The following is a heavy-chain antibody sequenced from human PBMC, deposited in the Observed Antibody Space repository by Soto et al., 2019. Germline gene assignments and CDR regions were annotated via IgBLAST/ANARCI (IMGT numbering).Heavy chain of an antibody. Sequence: SETLSLTCAVSCYSISSGYYWGWIRQSPGRGLEWIGSIYHSGSTYYNPSLKSRVTISVDTSKNQFSLKLSSVTAADTAVYYCARDDIVVVTDWGQGTMVTVSS. V-gene: IGHV4-38-2*02. CDR2: IYHSGST. D-gene: IGHD2-21*02. CDR3: ARDDIVVVTD. CDR1: CYSISSGYY. J-gene: IGHJ3*01.